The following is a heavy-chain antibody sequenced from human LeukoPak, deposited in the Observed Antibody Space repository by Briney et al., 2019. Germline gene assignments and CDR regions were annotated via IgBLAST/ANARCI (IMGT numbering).Heavy chain of an antibody. Sequence: ASVKVSCKASGYTFTSYDINWVRQATGQGLEWMGWMNPNSGNTGYAQKFQGRVTITRNTSISTAYMELSSLRSEDTAVYYCARNYVDINGDIWGQGTMVTVSS. J-gene: IGHJ3*02. D-gene: IGHD5-12*01. CDR2: MNPNSGNT. CDR1: GYTFTSYD. CDR3: ARNYVDINGDI. V-gene: IGHV1-8*03.